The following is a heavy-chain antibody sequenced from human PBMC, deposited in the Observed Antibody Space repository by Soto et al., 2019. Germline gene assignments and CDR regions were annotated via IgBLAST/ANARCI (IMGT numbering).Heavy chain of an antibody. D-gene: IGHD5-12*01. Sequence: ASVKVSCKASGYSFITSCYMHWVRQAPGQGLEWMGIINPTGSMTKYSQRFQGRLTMTRDTSTSTDYMELTTLTSEDTAVYFCARDTGYDHDAFDIWGQGTMVTVSS. CDR3: ARDTGYDHDAFDI. J-gene: IGHJ3*02. CDR1: GYSFITSCY. V-gene: IGHV1-46*01. CDR2: INPTGSMT.